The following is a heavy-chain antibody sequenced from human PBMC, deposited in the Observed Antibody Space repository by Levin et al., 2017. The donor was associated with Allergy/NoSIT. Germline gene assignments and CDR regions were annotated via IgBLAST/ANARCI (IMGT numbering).Heavy chain of an antibody. D-gene: IGHD6-19*01. CDR2: VIPILDKT. CDR1: GGSFSSYA. J-gene: IGHJ4*02. CDR3: AIGDPVAVADFDY. Sequence: KISCKASGGSFSSYAFSWVRQAPGQGLEWVGRVIPILDKTNYAQKFQGRVTITADKSTTTAYMELSSLTSDDTAVYYCAIGDPVAVADFDYWGQGTRVTVSS. V-gene: IGHV1-69*04.